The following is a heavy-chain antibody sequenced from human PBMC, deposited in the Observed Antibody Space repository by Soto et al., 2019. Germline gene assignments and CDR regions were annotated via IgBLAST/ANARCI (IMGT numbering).Heavy chain of an antibody. Sequence: QVQLVASGGGVVQPGRSLRLSCAASGFTFNSYGMHWVRQAPGKGLEWVAVIWYDGSNEFYADSVKGRFTISRDNSKNTLYLQMNSLGAEDTAVYYCARDKGGGYYYGIDVW. V-gene: IGHV3-33*08. J-gene: IGHJ6*01. D-gene: IGHD1-26*01. CDR3: ARDKGGGYYYGIDV. CDR2: IWYDGSNE. CDR1: GFTFNSYG.